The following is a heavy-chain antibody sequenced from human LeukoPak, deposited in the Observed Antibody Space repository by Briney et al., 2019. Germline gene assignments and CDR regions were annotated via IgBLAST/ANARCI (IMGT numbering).Heavy chain of an antibody. CDR2: IKPDGSEK. V-gene: IGHV3-7*01. J-gene: IGHJ4*02. D-gene: IGHD3-9*01. CDR3: AGLTRSAMTGAAY. Sequence: GGSLRLSCAASGFTFSSYWMNWVRQTPGKGLEWVANIKPDGSEKFYVDSVKGRFTISRDNTKNSLYLQMNSLRGDDTAVYHCAGLTRSAMTGAAYWGQGNLFTVSS. CDR1: GFTFSSYW.